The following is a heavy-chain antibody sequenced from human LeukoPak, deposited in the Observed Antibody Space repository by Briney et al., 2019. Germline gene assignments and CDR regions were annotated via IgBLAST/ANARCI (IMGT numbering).Heavy chain of an antibody. D-gene: IGHD3-10*01. V-gene: IGHV4-31*03. CDR3: ARGAVRGVIDFDY. CDR2: IYYSGST. J-gene: IGHJ4*02. CDR1: GGSISSGGYY. Sequence: PSQTLSLTCTVSGGSISSGGYYWTWIRQHPGKGREWIGYIYYSGSTFYNPPLKSRVTMSVDTSKNQFSLKLSSVTAADTAVYYCARGAVRGVIDFDYWGQGTLVSVSS.